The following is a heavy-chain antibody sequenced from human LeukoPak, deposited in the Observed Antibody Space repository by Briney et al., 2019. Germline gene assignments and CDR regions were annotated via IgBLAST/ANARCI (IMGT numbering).Heavy chain of an antibody. V-gene: IGHV4-59*08. CDR3: ARGVGYNYRLYHFDY. D-gene: IGHD5-24*01. CDR2: IYYSGST. Sequence: PSETLSLTCTVSADSIGTYYWNWIRQSPGKGLEWIGYIYYSGSTIYNPSLKSRVTISVDTSKNQFSLKLSSVTAADTAVYYCARGVGYNYRLYHFDYWGQGTLVTVSS. J-gene: IGHJ4*02. CDR1: ADSIGTYY.